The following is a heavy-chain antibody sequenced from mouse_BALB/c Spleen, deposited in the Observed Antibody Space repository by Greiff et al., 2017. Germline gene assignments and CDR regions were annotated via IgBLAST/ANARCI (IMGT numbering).Heavy chain of an antibody. V-gene: IGHV5-17*02. CDR1: GFTFSSFG. CDR2: ISSGSSTI. D-gene: IGHD3-3*01. J-gene: IGHJ2*01. CDR3: ARGAAFDY. Sequence: EVQLVESGGGLVQPGGSRKLSCAASGFTFSSFGMHWVRQAPEKGLEWVAYISSGSSTIYYADTVKGRFTISRDNPKNTLFLQMTSLRSEDTAMYYCARGAAFDYWGQGTTLTVSS.